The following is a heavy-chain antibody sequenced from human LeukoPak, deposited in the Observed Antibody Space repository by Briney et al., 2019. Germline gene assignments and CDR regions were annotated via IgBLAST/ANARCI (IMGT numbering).Heavy chain of an antibody. J-gene: IGHJ4*02. Sequence: GASVKVSCKASGYTFTSYYMHWVRQAPGQGLEWMGIINPSGGSASYAQKFQGRVTMTRDTSTSTVYMELSSLRSEDTAVYYCARDRISRWGPRYWGQGTLVTVSS. CDR2: INPSGGSA. D-gene: IGHD2-21*02. CDR1: GYTFTSYY. CDR3: ARDRISRWGPRY. V-gene: IGHV1-46*01.